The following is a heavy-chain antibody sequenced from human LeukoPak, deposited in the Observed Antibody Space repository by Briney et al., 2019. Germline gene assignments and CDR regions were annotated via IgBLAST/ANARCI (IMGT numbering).Heavy chain of an antibody. V-gene: IGHV1-8*01. CDR1: GYTFTSYD. J-gene: IGHJ4*02. Sequence: ASVKVSCKASGYTFTSYDINWVRQATGQGLEWMGWMNPNSGNTGYAQKFQGRVTMTRNTSISTAYMELSSLRSEDTAVYYCARGRRGYYYDSSGYRVFDYWGQGTLVTVSS. D-gene: IGHD3-22*01. CDR2: MNPNSGNT. CDR3: ARGRRGYYYDSSGYRVFDY.